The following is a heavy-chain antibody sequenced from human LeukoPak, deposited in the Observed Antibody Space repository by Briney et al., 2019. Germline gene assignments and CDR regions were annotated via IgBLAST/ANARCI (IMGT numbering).Heavy chain of an antibody. Sequence: GASVKVSCKASGYTFTGYYMHWVRQAPGQGLEWMGWINPNSGGTNYAQKFQGRVTMTRDTSISTAYMELSRLRSDDTAVYYCARAGLFLDWNDQVGAFDIWGQGTMVTVSS. D-gene: IGHD1-1*01. CDR1: GYTFTGYY. CDR3: ARAGLFLDWNDQVGAFDI. J-gene: IGHJ3*02. CDR2: INPNSGGT. V-gene: IGHV1-2*02.